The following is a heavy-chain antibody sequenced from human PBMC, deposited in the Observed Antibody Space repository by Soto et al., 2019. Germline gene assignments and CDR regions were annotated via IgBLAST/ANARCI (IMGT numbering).Heavy chain of an antibody. D-gene: IGHD3-22*01. Sequence: QVQLQESGPGLVKPSQTLSLTCTVSGGSISSGGYYWSWIRQHPGKGLEWIGYIYYSGSTYYNPSRSSRVTMSVDTSKNQFSLKLGSVTAADTAVYYCATGDFSSGYYCPDAFDIWGQGTMVTVSS. CDR3: ATGDFSSGYYCPDAFDI. CDR2: IYYSGST. J-gene: IGHJ3*02. V-gene: IGHV4-31*03. CDR1: GGSISSGGYY.